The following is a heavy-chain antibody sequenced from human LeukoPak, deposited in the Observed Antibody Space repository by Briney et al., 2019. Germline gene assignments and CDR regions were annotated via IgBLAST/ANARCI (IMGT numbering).Heavy chain of an antibody. Sequence: GGSLRLSCAASGFTFSSYAMHWVRQAPGKGLEWVAVISYDGSNKYYADSVKGRVTISRDNSKNTLYLQMNSLRIEDTAVYYCARDLAGLVVVPAEGPVGCYGMDVWGQGTTVTVSS. D-gene: IGHD2-15*01. CDR2: ISYDGSNK. V-gene: IGHV3-30-3*01. J-gene: IGHJ6*02. CDR3: ARDLAGLVVVPAEGPVGCYGMDV. CDR1: GFTFSSYA.